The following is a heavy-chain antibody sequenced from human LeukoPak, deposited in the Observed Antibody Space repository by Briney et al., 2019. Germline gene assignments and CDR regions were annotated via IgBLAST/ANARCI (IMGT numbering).Heavy chain of an antibody. CDR3: ARDLGWGSPVAY. CDR1: VGSICSYF. Sequence: SETLSLTCTVSVGSICSYFWNWVRQPAGKGLGCSWKIYGGGSTTYTPTPNYTPSLKSRVIMSVDTSNNEFSLSLTSVTAADTAVYYCARDLGWGSPVAYWGQGILVTVSS. CDR2: IYGGGST. V-gene: IGHV4-4*07. D-gene: IGHD3-16*01. J-gene: IGHJ4*02.